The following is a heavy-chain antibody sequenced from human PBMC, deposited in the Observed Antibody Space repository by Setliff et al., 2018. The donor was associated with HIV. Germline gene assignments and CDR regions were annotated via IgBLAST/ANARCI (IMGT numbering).Heavy chain of an antibody. V-gene: IGHV3-7*01. J-gene: IGHJ6*02. D-gene: IGHD3-10*01. CDR1: RFDFNNYW. CDR2: IGQDGSEK. Sequence: PGGSLRLSCAASRFDFNNYWMCWVRQAPGKGLEWVANIGQDGSEKNYVDSVKGRFTISRDNAKSSMDLQMNSLRAEDTAIYYCARKLRPGHGVDVWGQGTTVTVSS. CDR3: ARKLRPGHGVDV.